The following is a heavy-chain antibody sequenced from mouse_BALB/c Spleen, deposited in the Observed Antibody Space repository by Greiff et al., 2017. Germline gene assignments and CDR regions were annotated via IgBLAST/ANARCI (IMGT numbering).Heavy chain of an antibody. CDR2: ISYSGST. CDR1: GDSITSGY. CDR3: ARLELGPHWYFDV. D-gene: IGHD4-1*01. V-gene: IGHV3-8*02. J-gene: IGHJ1*01. Sequence: EVKLQESGPSLVKPSQTLSLTCSVTGDSITSGYWNWIRKFPGNKLEYMGYISYSGSTYYNPSLKSRISITRDTSKNQYYLQLNSVTTEDTATYYCARLELGPHWYFDVWGAGTTVTVSS.